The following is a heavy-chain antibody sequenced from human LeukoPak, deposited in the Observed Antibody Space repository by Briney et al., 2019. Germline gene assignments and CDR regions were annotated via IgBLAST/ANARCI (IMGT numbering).Heavy chain of an antibody. V-gene: IGHV3-48*01. CDR1: GFTFSSYN. D-gene: IGHD3-10*01. CDR3: ERGHGSGSYYTDY. Sequence: PGGSLRLSCAASGFTFSSYNVNWVRQAPGKGLEWVSYISSSSRTIYNAYSAKGVYTISRDNANNSLYLQMNNLRAQETAVYYFERGHGSGSYYTDYWGQGTLVTVSS. J-gene: IGHJ4*02. CDR2: ISSSSRTI.